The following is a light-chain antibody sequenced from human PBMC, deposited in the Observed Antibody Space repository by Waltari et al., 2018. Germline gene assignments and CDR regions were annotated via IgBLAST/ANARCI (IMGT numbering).Light chain of an antibody. Sequence: QSALTQPASVSGSLGQSVSISCSGTYSTVGGYYLFASYHQRPGAAPKLLINEDLNPPAGSSNRFSGSKSGNAASLTISALQPEDEGTYYCCSYASSSPRLIFGGGTELSVL. CDR3: CSYASSSPRLI. CDR2: EDL. CDR1: YSTVGGYYL. J-gene: IGLJ2*01. V-gene: IGLV2-23*01.